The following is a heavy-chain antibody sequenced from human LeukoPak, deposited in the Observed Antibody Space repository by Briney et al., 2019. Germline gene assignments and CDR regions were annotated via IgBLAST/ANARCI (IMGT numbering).Heavy chain of an antibody. CDR3: VRDAAYSAFNM. Sequence: GGSLRLSCAASGFAFNTYSMDWVRQAPGKGLQWVSSITTTSTSKYYADSVKGRFTISRDNAKNSLYLQMDSLRDEDTAVYYCVRDAAYSAFNMWGQGTMVTVSS. CDR2: ITTTSTSK. D-gene: IGHD4-11*01. V-gene: IGHV3-48*02. J-gene: IGHJ3*02. CDR1: GFAFNTYS.